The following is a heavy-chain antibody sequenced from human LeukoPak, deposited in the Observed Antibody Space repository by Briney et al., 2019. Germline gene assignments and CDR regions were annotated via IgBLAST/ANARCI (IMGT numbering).Heavy chain of an antibody. CDR1: SGSFSGYY. CDR3: AARGEYSGSGTR. V-gene: IGHV4-34*01. J-gene: IGHJ4*02. Sequence: PSETLSLTCAVYSGSFSGYYWSWIRQAPGKGLEWIGETNHSGSTNYNPSLRTRVTISVDTSKNQFSLKLTSVTVADTAMYYCAARGEYSGSGTRWGQGALVTVSS. CDR2: TNHSGST. D-gene: IGHD3-10*01.